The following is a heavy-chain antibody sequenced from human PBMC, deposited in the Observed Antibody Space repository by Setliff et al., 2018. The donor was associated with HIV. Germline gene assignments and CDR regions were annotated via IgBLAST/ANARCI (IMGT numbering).Heavy chain of an antibody. V-gene: IGHV3-23*01. CDR3: AKAWGSGYPSFESALMFDV. CDR2: ISGSGGST. D-gene: IGHD3-3*01. Sequence: PGGSLRLSCAASGFTFSSYAMSWVRQAPGRGLEWVSAISGSGGSTYYADSVKGRFTISRDNSKNTLYLQMTSLRAEDTAIYYCAKAWGSGYPSFESALMFDVWGQGTLVTVSS. CDR1: GFTFSSYA. J-gene: IGHJ4*02.